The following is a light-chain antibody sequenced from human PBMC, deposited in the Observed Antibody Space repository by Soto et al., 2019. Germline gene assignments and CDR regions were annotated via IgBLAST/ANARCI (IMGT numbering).Light chain of an antibody. Sequence: QSVLTQPPSVSGAPGQRVTISCTGSSSNIGAGYDVHWYQRLPGTAPKLLIHGNSNRPSGVPDRFSGSKSGTSASLAITGLQAEDEADYYCQSYDSSLSSVVFGGGTKLTVL. V-gene: IGLV1-40*01. CDR2: GNS. CDR1: SSNIGAGYD. J-gene: IGLJ2*01. CDR3: QSYDSSLSSVV.